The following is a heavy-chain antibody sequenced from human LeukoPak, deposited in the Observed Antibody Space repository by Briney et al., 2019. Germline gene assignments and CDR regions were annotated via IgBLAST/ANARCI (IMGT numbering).Heavy chain of an antibody. D-gene: IGHD3-22*01. Sequence: SETLSLTCTVSGGSISSYYWSWIRQPPGKGQEWIGYIYYSGSTNYNPSLKSRVTISVDTSKNQFSLKLSSVTAADTAVYYCARLTYYYDSSGFDYWGQGTLVTVSS. CDR2: IYYSGST. V-gene: IGHV4-59*01. CDR1: GGSISSYY. CDR3: ARLTYYYDSSGFDY. J-gene: IGHJ4*02.